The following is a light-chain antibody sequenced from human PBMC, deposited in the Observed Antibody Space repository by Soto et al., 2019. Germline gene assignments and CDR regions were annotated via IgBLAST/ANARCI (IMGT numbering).Light chain of an antibody. CDR1: QSVSNKY. CDR2: GAS. J-gene: IGKJ1*01. CDR3: QQYGSSGT. V-gene: IGKV3-20*01. Sequence: EIVLTQSPGTLSLSPGERATLSCRASQSVSNKYLAWYQQKPGQAPRLLSYGASKRATGIPDRFSGSGSGTDFTLTISRLEPEDFAVYYCQQYGSSGTFGQGTKVDIK.